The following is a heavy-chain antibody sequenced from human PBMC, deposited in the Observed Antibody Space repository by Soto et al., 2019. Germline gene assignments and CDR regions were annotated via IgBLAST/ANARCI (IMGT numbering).Heavy chain of an antibody. J-gene: IGHJ6*02. CDR2: IMPIFRTP. CDR1: GGTFRNSA. V-gene: IGHV1-69*12. CDR3: ARDNDRPQLGGNYYYMLDV. D-gene: IGHD1-1*01. Sequence: QVQLEQSGAEVKKPGSSVKVSCKASGGTFRNSAISWVRQAPGQGLEWLGGIMPIFRTPDYSQKFQGRVTVTADESTSTAYMGLRGLRSDDTAVYYCARDNDRPQLGGNYYYMLDVWGQGATVTVSS.